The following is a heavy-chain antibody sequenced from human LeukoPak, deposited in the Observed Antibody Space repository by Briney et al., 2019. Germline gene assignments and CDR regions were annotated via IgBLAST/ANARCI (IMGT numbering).Heavy chain of an antibody. Sequence: GGSLRLSCAASEFTFSDYYMSWIRQAPGKGLEWVSYISSSGSTIYYADSVKGRFTISRDNAKNSLYLQMNSLRAEDTAVYYCARALLRFLEWSPGDYWGQGTLVTVSS. CDR3: ARALLRFLEWSPGDY. J-gene: IGHJ4*02. D-gene: IGHD3-3*01. CDR2: ISSSGSTI. CDR1: EFTFSDYY. V-gene: IGHV3-11*01.